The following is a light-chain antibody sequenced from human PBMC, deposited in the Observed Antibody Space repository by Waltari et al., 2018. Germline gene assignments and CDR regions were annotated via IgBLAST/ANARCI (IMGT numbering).Light chain of an antibody. V-gene: IGKV3-20*01. Sequence: EIVLTQSPGSLSSSPGERVTLSCRASQSVSRAFAWYQQKPGQAPRLLIFGASNSATGITHRFSGSGSETDVSRTISRLEPEDFAVYYCQHYVRLPATFGRGTKVEIK. CDR3: QHYVRLPAT. J-gene: IGKJ1*01. CDR2: GAS. CDR1: QSVSRA.